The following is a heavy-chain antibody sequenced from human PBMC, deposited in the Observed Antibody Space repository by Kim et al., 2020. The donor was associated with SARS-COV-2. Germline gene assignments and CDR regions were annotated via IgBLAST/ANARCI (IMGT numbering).Heavy chain of an antibody. V-gene: IGHV3-15*01. J-gene: IGHJ6*02. CDR1: GFTFSNAW. Sequence: GGSLRLSCAASGFTFSNAWMSWVRQAPGKGLEWVGRIKSKTDGGTTDYAAPVKGRFTISRDDSKNTLYLQMNSLKTEDTAVYYCTTGYCSSTSCYNYYYGMDVWGQGTTVTVSS. CDR3: TTGYCSSTSCYNYYYGMDV. CDR2: IKSKTDGGTT. D-gene: IGHD2-2*02.